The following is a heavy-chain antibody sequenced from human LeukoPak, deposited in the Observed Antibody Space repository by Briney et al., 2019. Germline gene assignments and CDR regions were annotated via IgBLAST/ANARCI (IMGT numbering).Heavy chain of an antibody. J-gene: IGHJ3*02. D-gene: IGHD1-1*01. Sequence: SETLSLTCTVSGGSMSSHYWSWIQQPPGKGLEWLGYISYIGSTNYSPSLKSRVTISVDTSKSQFSLRPSSVTAANTAVYFCAGDQLALNALNIWGQGTMVSVSS. CDR1: GGSMSSHY. V-gene: IGHV4-59*11. CDR3: AGDQLALNALNI. CDR2: ISYIGST.